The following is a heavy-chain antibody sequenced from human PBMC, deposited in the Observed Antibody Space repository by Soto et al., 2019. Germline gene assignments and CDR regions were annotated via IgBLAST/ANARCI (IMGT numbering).Heavy chain of an antibody. CDR3: ARGLATLPVFAFDV. CDR2: IYWNDVK. V-gene: IGHV2-5*01. J-gene: IGHJ3*01. Sequence: QITLKGSGPTLVKPTETVTLTCTLSGSSLSLSGVGLGWIRQTPGKALDWLALIYWNDVKHYNPSLESRLTIFKDTSKNLAVLTMTDMHPVDTATYYCARGLATLPVFAFDVWGQGTVVTVSS. CDR1: GSSLSLSGVG.